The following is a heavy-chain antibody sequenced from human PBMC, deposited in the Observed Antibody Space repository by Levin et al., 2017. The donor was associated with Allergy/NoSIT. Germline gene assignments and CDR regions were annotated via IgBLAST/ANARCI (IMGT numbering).Heavy chain of an antibody. CDR2: INPSGGST. Sequence: GESLKISCKASGYTFTSYYMHWVRQAPGQGLEWMGIINPSGGSTSYAQKFQGRVTMTRDTSTSTVYMELSSLRSEDTAVYYCARVFTMVRGVMPPYGMDVWGQGTTVTVSS. J-gene: IGHJ6*02. V-gene: IGHV1-46*01. CDR1: GYTFTSYY. D-gene: IGHD3-10*01. CDR3: ARVFTMVRGVMPPYGMDV.